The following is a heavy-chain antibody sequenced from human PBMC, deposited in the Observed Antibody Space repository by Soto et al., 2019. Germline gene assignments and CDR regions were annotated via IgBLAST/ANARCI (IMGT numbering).Heavy chain of an antibody. CDR2: INPSGGST. D-gene: IGHD3-22*01. CDR1: GYTFTSYY. Sequence: QVQLVQSGAEVKKPGASVKVSCKASGYTFTSYYMHWVRQAPGQGLEWMGIINPSGGSTSYAQKFQGRVTMIRDTSTSTVYMELSSLRSEDTAVYYCARDGQEEGGYFQNFDYWGQGTLVTVSS. V-gene: IGHV1-46*01. J-gene: IGHJ4*02. CDR3: ARDGQEEGGYFQNFDY.